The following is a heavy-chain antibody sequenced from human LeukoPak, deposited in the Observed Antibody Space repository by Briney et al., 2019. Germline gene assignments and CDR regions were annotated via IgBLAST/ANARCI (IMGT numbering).Heavy chain of an antibody. Sequence: PGGSLRLSCAASGFLFRSYAMTWVRQAPGKGLQWVAAISPSGDTTYYADSVRGRFTVSRDNSNDILFLQVNNLRAEDTAVYFCTRDPGGGYSPTWYEELFKYWGQGTLLSVYS. D-gene: IGHD5-18*01. CDR2: ISPSGDTT. CDR3: TRDPGGGYSPTWYEELFKY. CDR1: GFLFRSYA. J-gene: IGHJ4*02. V-gene: IGHV3-23*01.